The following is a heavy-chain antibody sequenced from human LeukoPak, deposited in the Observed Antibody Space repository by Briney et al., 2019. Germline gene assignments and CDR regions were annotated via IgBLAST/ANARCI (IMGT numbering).Heavy chain of an antibody. V-gene: IGHV3-7*03. J-gene: IGHJ4*02. CDR1: GFTFSSYW. D-gene: IGHD6-19*01. CDR3: AKDIAVAGTDYFDY. CDR2: IKQDGSES. Sequence: GGSLRLSCAASGFTFSSYWMSWVRQAPGKGLEWVANIKQDGSESYSVDSVKGRFTFSRDNAKNSLYLQMNSLRAEDTAVYYCAKDIAVAGTDYFDYWGQGTLVTVSS.